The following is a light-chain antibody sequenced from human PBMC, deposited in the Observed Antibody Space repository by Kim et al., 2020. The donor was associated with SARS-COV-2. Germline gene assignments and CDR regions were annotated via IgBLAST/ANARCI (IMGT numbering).Light chain of an antibody. CDR1: HRSSS. J-gene: IGKJ5*01. CDR2: GAF. CDR3: QQHGSSPIT. Sequence: AFSPEKRATPSCKASHRSSSIDWYQQKPGQAPGLLIYGAFTRATGIPDRFSGSGSGTDFTLTISRLEPEDFAVYFCQQHGSSPITFGQGTRLEIK. V-gene: IGKV3-20*01.